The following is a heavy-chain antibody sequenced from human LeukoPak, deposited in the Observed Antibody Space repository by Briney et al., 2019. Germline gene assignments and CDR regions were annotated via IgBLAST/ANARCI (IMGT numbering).Heavy chain of an antibody. CDR1: GFTFEDYD. CDR3: AKAWFGERSGGGFDY. D-gene: IGHD3-10*01. J-gene: IGHJ4*02. V-gene: IGHV3-43*02. Sequence: GGSLRLSCAASGFTFEDYDIHWVRQAPGKGLEWVFFISGDGGSTYYADSVKGRFTISRDNSKNSLYLQMNSLRTEDTALYYCAKAWFGERSGGGFDYWGQGTLVTVSS. CDR2: ISGDGGST.